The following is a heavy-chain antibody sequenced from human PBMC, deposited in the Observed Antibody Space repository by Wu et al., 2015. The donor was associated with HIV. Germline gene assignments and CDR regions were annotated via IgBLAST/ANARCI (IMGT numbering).Heavy chain of an antibody. CDR2: INPNSGGT. J-gene: IGHJ4*02. Sequence: QVQLVQSGAEVKKPGASVKVSCKASGYTFTGYYMHWVRQAPGQGLEWMGWINPNSGGTNYAQKFQGRVTMTRDTSISTAYMELSRLRSDDTAVYYCARAKDYYDSSGYYLYYFDYWGQGTLVTVSS. V-gene: IGHV1-2*02. CDR3: ARAKDYYDSSGYYLYYFDY. D-gene: IGHD3-22*01. CDR1: GYTFTGYY.